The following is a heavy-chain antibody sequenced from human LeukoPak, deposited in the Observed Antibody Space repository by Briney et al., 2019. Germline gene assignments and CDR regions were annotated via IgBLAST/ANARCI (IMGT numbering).Heavy chain of an antibody. J-gene: IGHJ4*02. CDR3: VKDRELLWFGELLIPHYFDY. V-gene: IGHV3-64D*06. D-gene: IGHD3-10*01. CDR1: GFTFSSYA. Sequence: PGGSLRLSCSASGFTFSSYAMHWVRQAPGKGLEYVSAISSNGGSTYYADSVKGRFTISRDNSKNTPYLQMSSLRAEDTAVYYCVKDRELLWFGELLIPHYFDYWGQGTLVTVSS. CDR2: ISSNGGST.